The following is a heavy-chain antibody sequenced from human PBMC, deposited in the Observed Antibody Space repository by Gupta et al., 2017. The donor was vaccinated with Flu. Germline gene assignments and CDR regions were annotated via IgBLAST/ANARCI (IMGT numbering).Heavy chain of an antibody. CDR2: ISGSGGST. CDR1: SYA. V-gene: IGHV3-23*01. CDR3: AKVPWRYSFAAFDI. Sequence: SYAMSWVRQAPGKGLEWVSAISGSGGSTYYADSVKGRFTISRDNSKNTLYLQMNSLRAEDTAVYYCAKVPWRYSFAAFDIWGQGTMVTVSS. J-gene: IGHJ3*02. D-gene: IGHD5-18*01.